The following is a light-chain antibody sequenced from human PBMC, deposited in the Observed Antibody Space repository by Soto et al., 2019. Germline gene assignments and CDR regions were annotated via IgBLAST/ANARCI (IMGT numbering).Light chain of an antibody. V-gene: IGLV2-14*01. J-gene: IGLJ1*01. CDR2: DVS. CDR1: SSDVGGYNY. Sequence: QSALTPPASVSGSPGQSITISCTGTSSDVGGYNYVSWYQQHPGKAPKLMIYDVSNRPSGVSNRFSGSKSGNTASLTISGLQAEDEADYYCSSYTSSRTPYVFGTGTKVTVL. CDR3: SSYTSSRTPYV.